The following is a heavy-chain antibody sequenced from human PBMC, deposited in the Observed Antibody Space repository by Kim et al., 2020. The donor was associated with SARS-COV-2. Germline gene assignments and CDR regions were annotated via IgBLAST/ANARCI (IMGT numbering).Heavy chain of an antibody. V-gene: IGHV4-39*01. J-gene: IGHJ6*01. CDR3: ARRGSITIFGVVDYYYYGMDV. CDR2: IYYSGST. CDR1: GGSISSSGYY. D-gene: IGHD3-3*01. Sequence: SETLSLTCNVSGGSISSSGYYWGWIRQPPGKGLEWIGSIYYSGSTYYNPSLKSRVTISVDTSKNQFSLKLSSVTAADTAVYYCARRGSITIFGVVDYYYYGMDVWGQGTTVTVSS.